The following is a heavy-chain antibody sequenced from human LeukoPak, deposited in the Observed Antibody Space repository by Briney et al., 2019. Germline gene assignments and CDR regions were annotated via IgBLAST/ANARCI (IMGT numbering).Heavy chain of an antibody. CDR2: ISPSGNT. J-gene: IGHJ5*02. V-gene: IGHV4-34*01. CDR3: ARAHWFLDYGDHPAVRNWFDP. D-gene: IGHD4-17*01. Sequence: SETLSLTCAVYGGSFTIYSWTWIRQPPGKSLEWVGEISPSGNTQYNPSLKSRVTISLDASKSQFYLKLSSVTAADTAFYYCARAHWFLDYGDHPAVRNWFDPWGQGTLVTVSS. CDR1: GGSFTIYS.